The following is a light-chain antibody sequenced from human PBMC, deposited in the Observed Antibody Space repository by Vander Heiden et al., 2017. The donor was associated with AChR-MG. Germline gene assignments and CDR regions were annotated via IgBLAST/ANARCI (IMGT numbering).Light chain of an antibody. Sequence: QSALTQPPSVSGAPGQRVTISCTGSSSNIGAGYDVHWYQQLPGTAPKLLIYGNSNRPSGVPDRFSGSKSGTSASLAITGLQAEDEADYYCQSYDSSLSGSVCGGGTKLNVL. CDR3: QSYDSSLSGSV. CDR2: GNS. J-gene: IGLJ2*01. V-gene: IGLV1-40*01. CDR1: SSNIGAGYD.